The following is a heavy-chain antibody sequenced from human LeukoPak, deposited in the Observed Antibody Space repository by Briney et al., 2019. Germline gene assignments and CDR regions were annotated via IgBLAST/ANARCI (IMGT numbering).Heavy chain of an antibody. D-gene: IGHD1-26*01. Sequence: SETLSLTCTVSGGSISSYYWSWIRQPPGKGLEWIGYIYYSGSTNYNPSLKSRVTISVDTSKNQFSLKLSSVTAADTAVYYCASAGIVGASWFDPWGQGTLVTVSS. CDR1: GGSISSYY. CDR3: ASAGIVGASWFDP. J-gene: IGHJ5*02. CDR2: IYYSGST. V-gene: IGHV4-59*01.